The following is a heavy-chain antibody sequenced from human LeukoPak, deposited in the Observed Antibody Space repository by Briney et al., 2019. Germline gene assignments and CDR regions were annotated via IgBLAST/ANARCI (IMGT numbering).Heavy chain of an antibody. CDR1: GYTFTSYY. V-gene: IGHV1-46*01. CDR2: INPSGGST. CDR3: ARESRIQLWSRATPAGGY. J-gene: IGHJ4*02. D-gene: IGHD5-18*01. Sequence: GASVKVSCTASGYTFTSYYMHWVRQAPGQGLEWMGIINPSGGSTSYAQKFQGRVTMTRDTSTSTVYMELSSLRSEDTAVYYCARESRIQLWSRATPAGGYWGQGTLVTVSS.